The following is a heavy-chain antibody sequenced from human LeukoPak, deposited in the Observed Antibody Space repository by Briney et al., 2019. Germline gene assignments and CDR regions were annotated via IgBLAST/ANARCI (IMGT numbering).Heavy chain of an antibody. Sequence: PSETLSLTCTVSGGSISSYYWSWIRQPPGKGLEWIGYIYYSGRTNYNPSLKSRVTISVDTSKNQFSLKLSSVTAADTAVYYCARGVVIAPQTFDYWGQGTLVTVSS. CDR2: IYYSGRT. V-gene: IGHV4-59*01. CDR1: GGSISSYY. CDR3: ARGVVIAPQTFDY. J-gene: IGHJ4*02. D-gene: IGHD2-21*01.